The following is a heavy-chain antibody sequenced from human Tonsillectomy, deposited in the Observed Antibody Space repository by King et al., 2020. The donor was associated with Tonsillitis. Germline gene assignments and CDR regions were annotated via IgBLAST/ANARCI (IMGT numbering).Heavy chain of an antibody. CDR2: ISKDGSNK. J-gene: IGHJ2*01. V-gene: IGHV3-30*01. CDR1: GFAFPTFS. CDR3: AREGYYYGSSGYFYWFFDL. Sequence: VQLVESGGGVVQPGKSLRLSCAASGFAFPTFSMHWVRQAPGKGLEWVAVISKDGSNKYYSDSVWGRFTVSRDNSENTLYLQMNSLRAEDTAVYYCAREGYYYGSSGYFYWFFDLWGRGALVTVSS. D-gene: IGHD3-22*01.